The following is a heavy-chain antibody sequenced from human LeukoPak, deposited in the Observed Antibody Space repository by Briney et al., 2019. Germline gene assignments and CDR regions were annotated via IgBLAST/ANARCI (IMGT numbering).Heavy chain of an antibody. CDR3: ARGSVAGRQRAPPKEWFDP. Sequence: PGGSLRLSCAASRFTFSSYRMNWVRQAPGKGLDWVSSISSNSSYIYYADSVKGRFTISRDNAKNSLYLQINSLRAEDTAVYYCARGSVAGRQRAPPKEWFDPWGQGTLVTVSS. CDR1: RFTFSSYR. J-gene: IGHJ5*02. CDR2: ISSNSSYI. V-gene: IGHV3-21*01. D-gene: IGHD6-6*01.